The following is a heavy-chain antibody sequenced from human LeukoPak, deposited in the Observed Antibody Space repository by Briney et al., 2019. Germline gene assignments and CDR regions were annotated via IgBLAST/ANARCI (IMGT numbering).Heavy chain of an antibody. CDR3: ARLAAAGAFDI. V-gene: IGHV3-66*01. Sequence: GSLRPSCAASGFTVSSNYMSWVRQAPGKGLEWVSVIYSGGSTYYADSVKGRFTISRDNSKNTLYLQMNSLRAEDTAVYYCARLAAAGAFDIWGQGTMVTVSS. D-gene: IGHD6-13*01. CDR2: IYSGGST. CDR1: GFTVSSNY. J-gene: IGHJ3*02.